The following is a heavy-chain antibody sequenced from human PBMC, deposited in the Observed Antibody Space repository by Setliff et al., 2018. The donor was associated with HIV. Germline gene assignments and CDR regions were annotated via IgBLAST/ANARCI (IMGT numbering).Heavy chain of an antibody. J-gene: IGHJ4*02. Sequence: PSETLSLTCTVSGGSINRHFWGWIRQPPGKGLEWIGYIDYSGNTNYHHYLSFRVTMSVATSRNQFSLRPTSVTAADTAVYYCARRRPADSSTGEDSWTGTFDLWGLGTLVTVSS. D-gene: IGHD3-3*01. CDR2: IDYSGNT. CDR3: ARRRPADSSTGEDSWTGTFDL. CDR1: GGSINRHF. V-gene: IGHV4-59*11.